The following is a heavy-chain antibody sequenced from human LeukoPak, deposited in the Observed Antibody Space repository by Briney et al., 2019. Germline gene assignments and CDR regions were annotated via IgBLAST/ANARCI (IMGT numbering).Heavy chain of an antibody. D-gene: IGHD1-26*01. CDR2: ISSSSSYI. Sequence: GGSLRLSCTASGFTLSNVWMSWVRQAPGKGLEWVSSISSSSSYIYYADSVKGRFTISRDNAKNSLYLQMNSLRAEDTAVYYCAGGPSYGLSFDYWGQGTLVTVSS. V-gene: IGHV3-21*01. J-gene: IGHJ4*02. CDR1: GFTLSNVW. CDR3: AGGPSYGLSFDY.